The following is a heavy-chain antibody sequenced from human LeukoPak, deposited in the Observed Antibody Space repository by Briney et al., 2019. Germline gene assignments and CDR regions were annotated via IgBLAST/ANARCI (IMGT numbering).Heavy chain of an antibody. CDR1: GGSISSYY. CDR3: ARARVLEWLLYGAPYYFDY. J-gene: IGHJ4*02. Sequence: PSETLSLTCTVSGGSISSYYWSWIRQPPGKGLEWIGYIYYSGSTNYNPSLKSRVTISVDTSKNQFSLKLSSVTAADTAVYYCARARVLEWLLYGAPYYFDYWGQGTLVTVSS. V-gene: IGHV4-59*01. D-gene: IGHD3-3*01. CDR2: IYYSGST.